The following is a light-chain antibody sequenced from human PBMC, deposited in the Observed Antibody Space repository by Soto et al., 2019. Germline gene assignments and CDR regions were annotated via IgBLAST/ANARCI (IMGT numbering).Light chain of an antibody. CDR3: QQYNSYPWT. CDR1: QSISSW. Sequence: DIQMTQSPSTLSASVGDRVTITCRASQSISSWLAWYQQKPGKAPKLLIYDASSLESGVPSSFSGSGSGTEFTLTVSSLQPDDFATYYCQQYNSYPWTFGQGT. J-gene: IGKJ1*01. V-gene: IGKV1-5*01. CDR2: DAS.